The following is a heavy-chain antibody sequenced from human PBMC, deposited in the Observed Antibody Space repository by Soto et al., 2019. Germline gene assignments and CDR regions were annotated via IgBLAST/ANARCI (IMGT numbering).Heavy chain of an antibody. D-gene: IGHD1-7*01. Sequence: QVQLVQSGAEVKKPGASVKVSCKASGYTFTSYGISWVRQAPGQGLEWMGWISAYNGNTNYAQKLQGRVTMTTDTSTSTAYMELRSLRSDDTAAYYWARDEGSKWNYGGSWFDPWGQGTLVTVSS. V-gene: IGHV1-18*01. CDR1: GYTFTSYG. CDR2: ISAYNGNT. CDR3: ARDEGSKWNYGGSWFDP. J-gene: IGHJ5*02.